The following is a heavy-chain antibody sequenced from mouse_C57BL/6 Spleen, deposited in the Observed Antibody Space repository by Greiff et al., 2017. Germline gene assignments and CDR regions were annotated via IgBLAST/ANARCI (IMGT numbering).Heavy chain of an antibody. Sequence: VQLKESGPELVKPGASVKISCKASGYSFTGYYMNWVKQSPEKSLEWIGEINPSTGGTTYNQKFKAKATLTVDKSSSPAYMQLKSLTSEDSAVYYCARTAQATSYFDYWGQGTTLTVSS. V-gene: IGHV1-42*01. J-gene: IGHJ2*01. D-gene: IGHD3-2*02. CDR2: INPSTGGT. CDR3: ARTAQATSYFDY. CDR1: GYSFTGYY.